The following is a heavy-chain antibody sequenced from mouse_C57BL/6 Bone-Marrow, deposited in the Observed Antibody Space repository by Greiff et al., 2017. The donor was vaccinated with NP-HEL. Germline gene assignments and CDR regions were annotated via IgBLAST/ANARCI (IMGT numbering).Heavy chain of an antibody. CDR2: ISSGGSYN. V-gene: IGHV5-6*01. CDR1: GFTFSSYG. D-gene: IGHD2-3*01. J-gene: IGHJ1*03. CDR3: ARRGWLLWYFDV. Sequence: EVHLVESGGDLVKPGGSLKLSCAASGFTFSSYGMSWVRQTPDKRLEWVATISSGGSYNYYPDRGKGRFTISRDNAKNTLYLQMSSLKSEDTAMYYFARRGWLLWYFDVWGTGTTVTVSS.